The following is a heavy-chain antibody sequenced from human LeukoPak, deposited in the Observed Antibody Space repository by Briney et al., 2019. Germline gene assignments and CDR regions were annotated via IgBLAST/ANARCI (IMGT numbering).Heavy chain of an antibody. D-gene: IGHD2-2*01. CDR3: AKRVECSSTSCYSADAFDI. V-gene: IGHV4-39*02. CDR1: GDSISSSSSY. J-gene: IGHJ3*02. Sequence: SETLSLTCTVSGDSISSSSSYWGWIRQPPGKTLEWIGSIYSSGSTYYNSSLKSRVIILIDTSKNHFSLTLSSVTPEDTAVYYCAKRVECSSTSCYSADAFDIWGQGTMVTVSS. CDR2: IYSSGST.